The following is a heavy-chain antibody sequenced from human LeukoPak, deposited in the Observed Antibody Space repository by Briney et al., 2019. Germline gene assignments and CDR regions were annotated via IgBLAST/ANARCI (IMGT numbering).Heavy chain of an antibody. CDR3: ATGPLAAAGTDVAFDI. CDR1: GYTFTSYD. J-gene: IGHJ3*02. CDR2: MNPNSGNT. Sequence: EASVKVSCKASGYTFTSYDINWVRQATGQGLEWMGWMNPNSGNTGYAQKFQGRVTMTRNTSISTAYMELSSLRSEDTAVYYCATGPLAAAGTDVAFDIWGQGTMVTVSS. D-gene: IGHD6-13*01. V-gene: IGHV1-8*01.